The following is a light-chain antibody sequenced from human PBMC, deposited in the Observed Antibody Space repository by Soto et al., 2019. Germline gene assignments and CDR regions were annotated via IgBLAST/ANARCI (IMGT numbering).Light chain of an antibody. V-gene: IGKV3-20*01. CDR1: QSISNN. Sequence: IGMKQSPAALSLKQGEKATLSCRASQSISNNFAWFQQKPGQVPRLLIYGASIRATGIPDRFSGSGSGTDFTLTISRLEPEDFAVYYCQQYGSTPPMPFG. CDR3: QQYGSTPPMP. CDR2: GAS. J-gene: IGKJ2*01.